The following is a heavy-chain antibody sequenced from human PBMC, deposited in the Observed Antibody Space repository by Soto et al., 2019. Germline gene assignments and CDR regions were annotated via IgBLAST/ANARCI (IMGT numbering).Heavy chain of an antibody. CDR3: TTEMRADSSSWSIDY. Sequence: QVQLVESGGGVVQPGRSLRLSCAASGFTFSSYGMHWVRQAPGEGLEWVVVISYDEIIQYYTDSAKGRFTISRDNTKSTLYLQMSILRAEDTAVYYCTTEMRADSSSWSIDYWGQGTLVTVSS. J-gene: IGHJ4*02. CDR2: ISYDEIIQ. V-gene: IGHV3-30*03. CDR1: GFTFSSYG. D-gene: IGHD6-13*01.